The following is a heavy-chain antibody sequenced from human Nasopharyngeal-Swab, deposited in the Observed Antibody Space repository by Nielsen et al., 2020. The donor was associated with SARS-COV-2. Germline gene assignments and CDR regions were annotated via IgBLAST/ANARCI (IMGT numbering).Heavy chain of an antibody. Sequence: YIYYSGITNYKKSLKSRVTISVDTSKNQFSLKLSSVTAADTAVYYCARDLNPNSSGWLPYYYYGMDVWGPWPPLPVSS. D-gene: IGHD6-19*01. V-gene: IGHV4-59*01. CDR3: ARDLNPNSSGWLPYYYYGMDV. J-gene: IGHJ6*01. CDR2: IYYSGIT.